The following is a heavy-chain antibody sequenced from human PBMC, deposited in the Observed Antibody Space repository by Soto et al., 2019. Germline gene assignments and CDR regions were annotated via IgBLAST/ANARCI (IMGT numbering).Heavy chain of an antibody. CDR3: AREPATAKPEGVDF. CDR1: GYTFTDYY. J-gene: IGHJ4*02. CDR2: MNPNSGGT. V-gene: IGHV1-2*02. D-gene: IGHD1-1*01. Sequence: AAVKVSCKTSGYTFTDYYTHWVRQAPGQGLEWMGWMNPNSGGTKYAPKFQGGVTMTRDTSITTAYMELSRLRSGDTAVYYCAREPATAKPEGVDFWGQGTLVTVSS.